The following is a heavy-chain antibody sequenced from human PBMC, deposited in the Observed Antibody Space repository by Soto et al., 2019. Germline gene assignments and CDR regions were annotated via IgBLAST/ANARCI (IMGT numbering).Heavy chain of an antibody. V-gene: IGHV1-8*01. CDR1: GYTFTSYD. Sequence: QVQLVQSGAEVKKPGASVKVSCKASGYTFTSYDINWVRQATGQGLEWMGWMNPNSGNTGYAQKYQGSGTMTRNTSISTASMELSSLRSEDTAVYYCERRVRKWGFDPWGQGTLVTVSS. J-gene: IGHJ5*02. CDR2: MNPNSGNT. D-gene: IGHD2-21*01. CDR3: ERRVRKWGFDP.